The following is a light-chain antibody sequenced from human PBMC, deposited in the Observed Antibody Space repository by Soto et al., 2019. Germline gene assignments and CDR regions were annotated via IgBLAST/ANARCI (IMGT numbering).Light chain of an antibody. CDR2: GAS. V-gene: IGKV3D-15*01. Sequence: EIVLTQYPGTLSLSPGEGATISSSASESVSISLAWYQHKPGQPPRLLSHGASTRASGVPPRFSGSGSGTDFSLTISSLQYEDYAGYFCQQYQVWPKWKCGQGTKGDIK. J-gene: IGKJ1*01. CDR3: QQYQVWPKWK. CDR1: ESVSIS.